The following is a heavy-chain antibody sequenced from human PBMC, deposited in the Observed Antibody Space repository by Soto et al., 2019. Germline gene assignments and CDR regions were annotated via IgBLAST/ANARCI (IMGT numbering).Heavy chain of an antibody. CDR3: ARPTRYYYDSSGQSAWFDP. CDR2: IIPVFGTA. J-gene: IGHJ5*02. Sequence: QVQLVQSGAEVKKPGSSVKVSCKASGGTFSSYAISWVRQAPGQGLEWMGGIIPVFGTANYAQKFQGRVKGTAAECTRTDYMERSSLGDEDTAVYYCARPTRYYYDSSGQSAWFDPWGQGALVTVSS. V-gene: IGHV1-69*12. CDR1: GGTFSSYA. D-gene: IGHD3-22*01.